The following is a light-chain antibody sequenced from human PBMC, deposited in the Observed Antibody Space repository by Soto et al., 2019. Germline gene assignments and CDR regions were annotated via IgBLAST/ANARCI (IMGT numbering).Light chain of an antibody. CDR1: QGLGVW. V-gene: IGKV1-12*01. CDR3: QQAYSFPLT. J-gene: IGKJ4*01. CDR2: GAS. Sequence: DIQMTQSPSSVSASVGDRVTITCRASQGLGVWLGWYQQKPGKAPQLLIFGASGLQSGVPSRFSGSGSGTDVTLTISSLQPEEFATYYCQQAYSFPLTFGGGTKV.